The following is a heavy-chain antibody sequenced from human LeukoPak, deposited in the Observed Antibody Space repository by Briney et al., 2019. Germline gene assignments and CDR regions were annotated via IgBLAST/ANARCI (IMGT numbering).Heavy chain of an antibody. J-gene: IGHJ4*02. CDR2: IYYSGST. V-gene: IGHV4-59*08. CDR3: ARHEGSGWYYFDY. Sequence: KPSGTLSLPRPVSGGPLSSFYWSWIRQPPGKGTEWVGYIYYSGSTNYNPSLRSRVTISVDTSKNQFSLKLSSVTAADTAVYYCARHEGSGWYYFDYWGQGTLVTVSS. CDR1: GGPLSSFY. D-gene: IGHD6-19*01.